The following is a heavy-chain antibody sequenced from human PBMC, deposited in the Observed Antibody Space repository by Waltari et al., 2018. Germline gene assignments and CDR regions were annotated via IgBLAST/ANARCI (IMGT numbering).Heavy chain of an antibody. Sequence: QVQLQESGPGLVQPSQTLSLSCTLSGGPFRRGCIYWSWIRPPAGRGLKWIGYTKTSGSTNDTPSLKSRVTIAVDTSKNQYSLKLSSVTAADTAVYYCAREGGSYSRVFDYWGQGTLVTVSS. V-gene: IGHV4-61*09. CDR1: GGPFRRGCIY. D-gene: IGHD1-26*01. J-gene: IGHJ4*01. CDR3: AREGGSYSRVFDY. CDR2: TKTSGST.